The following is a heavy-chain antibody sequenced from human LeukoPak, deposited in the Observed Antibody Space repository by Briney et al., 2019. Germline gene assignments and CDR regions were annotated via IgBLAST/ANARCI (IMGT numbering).Heavy chain of an antibody. J-gene: IGHJ4*02. V-gene: IGHV4-61*01. CDR1: GGSVSSGSSY. CDR3: ARRGLIDY. D-gene: IGHD3/OR15-3a*01. CDR2: VYYSAST. Sequence: SETLSLTCTVSGGSVSSGSSYWSWIRQPPGKGLEWIGYVYYSASTNYNPSLKSRVTISVDTSKNQFSLKLSSVTAADTAVYYCARRGLIDYWGQGTLVTVSS.